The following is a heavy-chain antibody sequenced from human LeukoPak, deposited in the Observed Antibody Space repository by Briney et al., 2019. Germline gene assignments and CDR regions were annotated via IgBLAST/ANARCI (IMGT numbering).Heavy chain of an antibody. CDR1: GFTFGNYA. J-gene: IGHJ3*02. Sequence: GGSLRLSCAASGFTFGNYAMRWVRQAPGKGLEWVSGISGSGDSTYYADSVKGRFTISRDNAKNSLYLQMNSLRAEDTAVYYCAINLYDFWSGYPMRTNDAFDIWGQGTMVTVSS. V-gene: IGHV3-23*01. D-gene: IGHD3-3*01. CDR3: AINLYDFWSGYPMRTNDAFDI. CDR2: ISGSGDST.